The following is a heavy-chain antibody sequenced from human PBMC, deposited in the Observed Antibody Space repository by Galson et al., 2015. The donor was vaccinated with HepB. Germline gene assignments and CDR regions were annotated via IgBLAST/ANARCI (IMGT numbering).Heavy chain of an antibody. CDR2: FVGSGGGA. V-gene: IGHV3-23*01. D-gene: IGHD3/OR15-3a*01. CDR1: GFTFSTHT. Sequence: SLRLSCAASGFTFSTHTMNWVRQAPGKGLEWVSAFVGSGGGAHYADSVKGRFTISRDDSKNTLSLQMNSLRAEDTAVYYCAKDRGPDGLWTYDYWGQGTLVTVSS. J-gene: IGHJ4*02. CDR3: AKDRGPDGLWTYDY.